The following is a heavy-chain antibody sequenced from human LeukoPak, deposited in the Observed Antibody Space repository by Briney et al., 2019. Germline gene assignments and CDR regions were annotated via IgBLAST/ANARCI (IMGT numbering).Heavy chain of an antibody. D-gene: IGHD3-22*01. V-gene: IGHV4-34*01. CDR2: ITQSGTT. J-gene: IGHJ4*02. CDR1: GGSFSGYY. Sequence: PSETLSLTCAVYGGSFSGYYWSWIRQPPGKGLEWIGEITQSGTTKYNPSLKSRVTKSVDTSKNQFSLRLSSVTPADTAVYYCATGPDYYDSSSYYSHYWGRGTLVTVSS. CDR3: ATGPDYYDSSSYYSHY.